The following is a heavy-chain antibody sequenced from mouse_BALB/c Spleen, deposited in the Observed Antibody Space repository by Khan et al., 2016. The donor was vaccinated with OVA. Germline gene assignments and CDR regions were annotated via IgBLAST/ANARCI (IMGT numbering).Heavy chain of an antibody. CDR1: GYSITSDYA. J-gene: IGHJ2*01. CDR3: ARSVTITTVVATDFDY. D-gene: IGHD1-1*01. V-gene: IGHV3-2*02. Sequence: EVQLQESGPGLVKPSQSLSLTCTVTGYSITSDYAWNWIRQFPGNKLEWMGYISYSGRTSYNPSLKSRISITRDTSKNQFFLQLNSVTTADTATYYWARSVTITTVVATDFDYWGQGTTLTVSA. CDR2: ISYSGRT.